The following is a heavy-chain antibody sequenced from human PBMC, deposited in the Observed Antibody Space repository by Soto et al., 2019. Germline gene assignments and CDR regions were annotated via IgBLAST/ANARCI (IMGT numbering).Heavy chain of an antibody. J-gene: IGHJ3*02. D-gene: IGHD3-22*01. Sequence: EVQLVQSGAEAKKPGGSLRISCKGSGYRFTSYWIAWVRQMPGKGLELLGKIDPTDSYTNYRPSFQGHVTISVDKSISTAYLQWSSLKASDTAMYYCARRWGWNGSGYHYAFDIWGQGTMVTVSS. V-gene: IGHV5-10-1*03. CDR1: GYRFTSYW. CDR2: IDPTDSYT. CDR3: ARRWGWNGSGYHYAFDI.